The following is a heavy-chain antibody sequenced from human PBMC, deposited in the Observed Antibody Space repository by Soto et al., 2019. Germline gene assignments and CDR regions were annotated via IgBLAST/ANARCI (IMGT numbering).Heavy chain of an antibody. V-gene: IGHV3-9*01. CDR2: ISWHSRSV. J-gene: IGHJ6*03. D-gene: IGHD3-10*02. CDR1: GFIFDDYA. Sequence: ESGGDLVQPGGSLRLSCAASGFIFDDYAMHWVRQVPGRGLEWVSGISWHSRSVAYADSVKGRFTISRDSANLYLQMNSLRSEDSALYYCAKGADMLDYYYFMDVWGKGTTVTVSS. CDR3: AKGADMLDYYYFMDV.